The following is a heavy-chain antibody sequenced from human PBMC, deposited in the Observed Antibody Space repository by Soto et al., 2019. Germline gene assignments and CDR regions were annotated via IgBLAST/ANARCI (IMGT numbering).Heavy chain of an antibody. CDR1: GFTFSGSA. Sequence: EVQLVESGGGLVQPGGSLKLSCAASGFTFSGSAMHWVRQASGQGLEWVGRIRSKANSYATAYAASVKGRFTISRDDSKNTAYLQMNSLKTEDTAVYYCTTTMVRGVSDYWGQGTLVTVSS. D-gene: IGHD3-10*01. CDR3: TTTMVRGVSDY. V-gene: IGHV3-73*02. J-gene: IGHJ4*02. CDR2: IRSKANSYAT.